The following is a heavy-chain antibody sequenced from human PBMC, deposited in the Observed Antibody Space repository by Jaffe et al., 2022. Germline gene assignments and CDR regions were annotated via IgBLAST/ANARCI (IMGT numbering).Heavy chain of an antibody. D-gene: IGHD2-15*01. J-gene: IGHJ4*02. CDR2: IYYSGST. CDR1: GGSISSYY. V-gene: IGHV4-59*01. Sequence: QVQLQESGPGLVKPSETLSLTCTVSGGSISSYYWSWIRQPPGKGLEWIGYIYYSGSTNYNPSLKSRVTISVDTSKNQFSLKLSSVTAADTAVYYCARGRRGLRYCSGGSCYCPPDYWGQGTLVTVSS. CDR3: ARGRRGLRYCSGGSCYCPPDY.